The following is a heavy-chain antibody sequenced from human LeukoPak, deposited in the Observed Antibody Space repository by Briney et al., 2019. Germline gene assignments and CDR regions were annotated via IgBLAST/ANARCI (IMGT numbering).Heavy chain of an antibody. V-gene: IGHV3-48*03. CDR1: GFTFSSYE. Sequence: PGGSLRLSCAASGFTFSSYEMNWVRQAPGKGLEWVSYISSSGSTIYYADSVKGRFTISRDNAKNSLYLQMNSLRAEDTALYYCAKTSWYCSGGSCSNWFDPWGQGTLVTVSS. J-gene: IGHJ5*02. D-gene: IGHD2-15*01. CDR2: ISSSGSTI. CDR3: AKTSWYCSGGSCSNWFDP.